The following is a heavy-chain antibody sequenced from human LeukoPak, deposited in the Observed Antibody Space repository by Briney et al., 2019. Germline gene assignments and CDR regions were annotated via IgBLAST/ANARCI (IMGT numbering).Heavy chain of an antibody. CDR3: ARGGGRRWFDP. CDR2: INHSGST. Sequence: PSETLSLTCAVYGGSFSGYYWSWIRQPPGEGLEWIGEINHSGSTNYNPSLKSRVTISVDTSKNQFSLKLSSVTAADTAVYYCARGGGRRWFDPWGQGTLVTVSS. CDR1: GGSFSGYY. J-gene: IGHJ5*02. D-gene: IGHD3-16*01. V-gene: IGHV4-34*01.